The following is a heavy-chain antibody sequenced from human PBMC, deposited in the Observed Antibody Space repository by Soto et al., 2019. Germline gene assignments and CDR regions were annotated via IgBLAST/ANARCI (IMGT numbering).Heavy chain of an antibody. Sequence: EVQLVESGGDLVQPGGSLRLSCAPSGFTFSNYWMSWVRQAPGKGLEWVANIKQDGTEKNYVDSVRGRFTISRDNAKNSLDLQMNSLTAEDTAVYYCASVAIWGQGTLVTVSS. CDR1: GFTFSNYW. V-gene: IGHV3-7*01. J-gene: IGHJ4*02. CDR2: IKQDGTEK. CDR3: ASVAI. D-gene: IGHD5-12*01.